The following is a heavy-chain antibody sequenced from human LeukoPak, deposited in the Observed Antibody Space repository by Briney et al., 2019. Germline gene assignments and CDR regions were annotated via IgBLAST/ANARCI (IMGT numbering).Heavy chain of an antibody. Sequence: SETLSLTCTVFGGSISGYYWSWIRQPPGKGLEWIGYIYYRGSTNYNPSLKSRVTISIDTSKNQFSLKLSSVTAADTAVYYCARNIVATPGWAFDIWGQGTMVTVSS. J-gene: IGHJ3*02. CDR1: GGSISGYY. CDR2: IYYRGST. CDR3: ARNIVATPGWAFDI. V-gene: IGHV4-59*12. D-gene: IGHD5-12*01.